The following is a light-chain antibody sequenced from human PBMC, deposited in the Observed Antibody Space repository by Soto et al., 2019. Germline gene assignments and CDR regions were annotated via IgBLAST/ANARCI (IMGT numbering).Light chain of an antibody. V-gene: IGKV1-5*01. CDR3: QHYNSYSEA. J-gene: IGKJ1*01. Sequence: DIQMTQYTSSLSVGAGATVTITCLASQDVSDHLNWYQQKPGKAPKLLIYDASSLESGVPSRFSGSGSGTEFTLTISSLQPDDFATYYCQHYNSYSEAFGQRTKVDI. CDR1: QDVSDH. CDR2: DAS.